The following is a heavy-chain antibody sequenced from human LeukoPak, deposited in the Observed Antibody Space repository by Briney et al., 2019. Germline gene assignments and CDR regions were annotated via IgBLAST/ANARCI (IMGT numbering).Heavy chain of an antibody. CDR3: ARSNWGGKEFDY. CDR1: GFTFSNYA. J-gene: IGHJ4*02. CDR2: IKQDGSEK. Sequence: GGSLRLSCAASGFTFSNYAMSWVRQAPGKGLEWVVSIKQDGSEKFYVDSVKGRFTISRDNAKNSLYLQMNSLRAEDTAVYYCARSNWGGKEFDYWGQGTLVTVSS. D-gene: IGHD7-27*01. V-gene: IGHV3-7*01.